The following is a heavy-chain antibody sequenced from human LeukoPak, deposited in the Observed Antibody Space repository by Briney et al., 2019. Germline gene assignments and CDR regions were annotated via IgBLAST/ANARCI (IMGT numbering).Heavy chain of an antibody. V-gene: IGHV3-15*01. Sequence: GGSLRLSCAASGFTFSNAWMSWVRQAPGKGLEWGGRIKSKTDGGTTDYAAPVKGRFTISRDDSKNTLYLKMNSLKTEDTAVYYCTTDLWEDPWGQGTLVTVSS. CDR1: GFTFSNAW. J-gene: IGHJ5*02. CDR3: TTDLWEDP. D-gene: IGHD1-26*01. CDR2: IKSKTDGGTT.